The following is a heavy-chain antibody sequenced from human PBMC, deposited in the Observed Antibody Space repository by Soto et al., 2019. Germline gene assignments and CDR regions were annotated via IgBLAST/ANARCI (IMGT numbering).Heavy chain of an antibody. CDR1: GGTFSSYA. D-gene: IGHD6-13*01. CDR2: IIPIFGTA. J-gene: IGHJ4*02. CDR3: ARGDSSSWIFDY. Sequence: QMRLVQSGAEVKKPGSSVKVSCKASGGTFSSYAISWVRQAPGQGLEWMGGIIPIFGTANYAQNFQGRVTITADEFIYTAYMELSSLRSEDTAVYYCARGDSSSWIFDYWGQGTLVIVSS. V-gene: IGHV1-69*01.